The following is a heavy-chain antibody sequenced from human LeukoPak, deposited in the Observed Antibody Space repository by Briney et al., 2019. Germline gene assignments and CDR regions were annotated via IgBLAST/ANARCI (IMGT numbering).Heavy chain of an antibody. J-gene: IGHJ4*02. V-gene: IGHV3-74*01. CDR3: ARGSAAEQYYFDY. D-gene: IGHD6-13*01. CDR1: GNYW. CDR2: INSDGSWT. Sequence: GGSLRLSCAASGNYWMHWVRQVPGKGLVWVSHINSDGSWTSYADSVKGRFTISKDNAKNTLYLQMNSLRAEDTAVYYCARGSAAEQYYFDYWGQGTLVTVSS.